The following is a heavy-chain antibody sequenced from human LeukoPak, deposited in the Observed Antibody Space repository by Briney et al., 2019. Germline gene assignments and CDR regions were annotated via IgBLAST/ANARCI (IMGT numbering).Heavy chain of an antibody. CDR3: ARDRNPGYYYHDAFDI. Sequence: GGSLRLSCAASGFTFSSYWLSWVRQAPGKGLEWVANIKQDGSEKYYVDSVKGRFTISRDNAKDSLYLQMNSLRAEDTAVYYCARDRNPGYYYHDAFDIWGQGTMVTVSS. CDR2: IKQDGSEK. CDR1: GFTFSSYW. J-gene: IGHJ3*02. V-gene: IGHV3-7*01. D-gene: IGHD3-22*01.